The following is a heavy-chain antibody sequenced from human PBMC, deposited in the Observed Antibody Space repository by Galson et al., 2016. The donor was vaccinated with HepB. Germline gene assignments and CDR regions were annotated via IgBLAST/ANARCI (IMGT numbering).Heavy chain of an antibody. J-gene: IGHJ4*02. CDR1: GFIFSTYW. Sequence: SLRLSCAASGFIFSTYWMHWVRQVPGKGLVWVSRINRDGSTTSYADSVKGRFTITRDNAKNTLYLQMNSLRAEDTAVYYCVRYYDSGTYTFDNWGQGTLVTVSS. CDR3: VRYYDSGTYTFDN. D-gene: IGHD3-10*01. CDR2: INRDGSTT. V-gene: IGHV3-74*01.